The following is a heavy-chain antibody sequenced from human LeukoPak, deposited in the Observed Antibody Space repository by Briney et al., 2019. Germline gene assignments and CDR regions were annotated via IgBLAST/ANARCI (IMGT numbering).Heavy chain of an antibody. V-gene: IGHV3-23*01. CDR2: ISDSGVST. J-gene: IGHJ4*02. Sequence: GGSLRLSCAASGFTFSSYAMSWVRQAPGKGLEWVSTISDSGVSTHYADSVKGRFTISRDNSKNTLYLQMHSLRAEDTAVYYCARDEVTTPRDWGQGTLVTVSS. CDR3: ARDEVTTPRD. CDR1: GFTFSSYA. D-gene: IGHD4-17*01.